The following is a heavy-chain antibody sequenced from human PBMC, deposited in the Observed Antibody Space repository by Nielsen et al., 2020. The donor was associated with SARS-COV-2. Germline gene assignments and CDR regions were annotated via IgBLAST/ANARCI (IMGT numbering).Heavy chain of an antibody. CDR2: IHGSGDET. Sequence: GESLKISCTTSGPTFSSSIMAWVRQAPGKGLEWCSSIHGSGDETHYAGFAKGRFTISRDNSQNTVYLQMNSLRAEDTAIYYCAKEVWFGELLTLDYWGQGALVTVSS. CDR1: GPTFSSSI. V-gene: IGHV3-23*01. CDR3: AKEVWFGELLTLDY. D-gene: IGHD3-10*01. J-gene: IGHJ4*02.